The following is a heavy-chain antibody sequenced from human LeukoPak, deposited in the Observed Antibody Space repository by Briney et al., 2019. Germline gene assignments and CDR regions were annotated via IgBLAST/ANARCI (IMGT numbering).Heavy chain of an antibody. CDR1: GFTFNTYA. D-gene: IGHD2-2*01. CDR3: AGGGYCSSTSCYVHFDY. J-gene: IGHJ4*02. Sequence: GGSLRLSCAASGFTFNTYAMTWVRQVPGKGLEWLSTISSGGSTYYADSVKGRFTISRDNSKDTLYLQMNSLRVEDTAAYYCAGGGYCSSTSCYVHFDYWGQGILVTVSS. V-gene: IGHV3-23*01. CDR2: ISSGGST.